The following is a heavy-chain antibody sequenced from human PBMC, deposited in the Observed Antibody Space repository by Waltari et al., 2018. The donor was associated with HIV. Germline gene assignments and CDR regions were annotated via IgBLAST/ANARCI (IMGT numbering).Heavy chain of an antibody. CDR1: GFTFSSYG. D-gene: IGHD3-16*01. Sequence: QVYLMESGGGVVQPGGSLKLSCAASGFTFSSYGMHWVRQAPGKGVEWVAVIWSDGYNKFYADSVRSRFTFSRDNSKYTLSLQMNSLRAEDTALYYCVKERGPFNGFDIWGQGTMVTVSS. J-gene: IGHJ3*02. V-gene: IGHV3-33*06. CDR2: IWSDGYNK. CDR3: VKERGPFNGFDI.